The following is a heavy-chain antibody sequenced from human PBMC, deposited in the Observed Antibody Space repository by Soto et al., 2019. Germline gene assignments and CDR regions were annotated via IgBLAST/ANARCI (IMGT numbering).Heavy chain of an antibody. Sequence: ETLSLTCTVSGGSISTDWWSWVRQPPGKGLEWIGYFYNSGGTKYNPSLKGRVTISADTSKNQFSLKLTSVTAADTAVYYCARQQAGTGVDYWGQGTLVTVSS. CDR3: ARQQAGTGVDY. J-gene: IGHJ4*02. CDR1: GGSISTDW. D-gene: IGHD6-13*01. CDR2: FYNSGGT. V-gene: IGHV4-59*01.